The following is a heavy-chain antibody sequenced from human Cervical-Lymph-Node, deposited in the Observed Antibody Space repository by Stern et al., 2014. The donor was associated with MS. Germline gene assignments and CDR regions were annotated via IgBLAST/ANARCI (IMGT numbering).Heavy chain of an antibody. J-gene: IGHJ4*02. CDR2: ISDGGEST. V-gene: IGHV3-23*04. D-gene: IGHD6-19*01. CDR3: ASKFSRGLPFDS. Sequence: EVQLVESGGGLVQPGGSLRLSCAASGLSFRNYAMNWVRQAPGKGLEWVSTISDGGESTDYAASVKGRFIISRDNSKNTLFLQVTSLRVEDTAIYYCASKFSRGLPFDSWGQGTLVTVSS. CDR1: GLSFRNYA.